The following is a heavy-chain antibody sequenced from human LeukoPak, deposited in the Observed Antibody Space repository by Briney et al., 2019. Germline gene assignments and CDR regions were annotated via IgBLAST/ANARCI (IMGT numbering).Heavy chain of an antibody. D-gene: IGHD5-18*01. Sequence: PGGSLRLSCATSGFTFSNYAMSWVRQAPGKGLDWVSGISGGADSAHYADSVKGRFTISRDNSRSTLYLQMNSLRAEDTAVYYCAKVGYTYGPQPFDYWGQGTLVTVSS. CDR1: GFTFSNYA. CDR3: AKVGYTYGPQPFDY. CDR2: ISGGADSA. J-gene: IGHJ4*02. V-gene: IGHV3-23*01.